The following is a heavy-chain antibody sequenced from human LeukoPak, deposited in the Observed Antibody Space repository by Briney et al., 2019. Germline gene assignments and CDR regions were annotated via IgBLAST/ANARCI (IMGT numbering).Heavy chain of an antibody. V-gene: IGHV3-66*01. CDR2: IYSGGST. CDR1: GFTVSSNY. CDR3: AKDPPMVRGAPDAFDI. D-gene: IGHD3-10*01. J-gene: IGHJ3*02. Sequence: GGSLRLSCAASGFTVSSNYMSWVRQAPGKGLEWVSVIYSGGSTYYADSVKGRFTISRDNSKNTLYLQMNSLRAEDTAVYYCAKDPPMVRGAPDAFDIWGQGTMVTVSS.